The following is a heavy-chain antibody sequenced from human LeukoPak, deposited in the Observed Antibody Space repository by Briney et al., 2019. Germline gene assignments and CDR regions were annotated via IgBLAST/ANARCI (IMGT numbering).Heavy chain of an antibody. CDR2: IYYSGST. CDR1: GGSISSYY. J-gene: IGHJ2*01. CDR3: ARVYYSNSYDYWYFDL. Sequence: SETLSLTCTVSGGSISSYYWSWIRQPPGKGLEWIGFIYYSGSTNYKPSLKSRVTISVDTSKNQFSLKLNSVTAADTAVYYCARVYYSNSYDYWYFDLWGRGTLVTVSS. D-gene: IGHD6-13*01. V-gene: IGHV4-59*01.